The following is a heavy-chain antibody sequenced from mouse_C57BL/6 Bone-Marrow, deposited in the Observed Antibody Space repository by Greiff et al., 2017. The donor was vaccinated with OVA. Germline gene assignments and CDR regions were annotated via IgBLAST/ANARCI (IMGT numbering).Heavy chain of an antibody. CDR1: GYTFTSYG. CDR2: IYPRSGNT. Sequence: QVQLKESGAELARPGASVKLSCKASGYTFTSYGISWVKQRTGQGLEWIGEIYPRSGNTYYNEKFKGKATLTADKSSSTAYMELRSLTSEDSAVYFCARRLGRGGLYAMDYWGQGTSVTVSS. CDR3: ARRLGRGGLYAMDY. J-gene: IGHJ4*01. V-gene: IGHV1-81*01. D-gene: IGHD4-1*01.